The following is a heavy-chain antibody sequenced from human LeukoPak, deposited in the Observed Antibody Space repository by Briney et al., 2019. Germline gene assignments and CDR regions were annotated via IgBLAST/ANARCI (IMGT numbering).Heavy chain of an antibody. CDR3: AREGLSDYSNYWDYYYYYMDV. J-gene: IGHJ6*03. Sequence: ASVKVSCKTSGYTFTAYHIHWVRQAPGQGLEWMGWINTNTGNPTYAQGFTGRFVFSLDTSVSTAYLQISSLKAEDTAVYYCAREGLSDYSNYWDYYYYYMDVWGKGTTVTVSS. V-gene: IGHV7-4-1*02. CDR1: GYTFTAYH. CDR2: INTNTGNP. D-gene: IGHD4-11*01.